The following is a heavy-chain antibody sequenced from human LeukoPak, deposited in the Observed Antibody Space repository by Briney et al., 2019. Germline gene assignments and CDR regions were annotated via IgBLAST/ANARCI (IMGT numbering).Heavy chain of an antibody. V-gene: IGHV3-23*01. CDR1: GVTFSSYA. Sequence: GGSLRLSCAASGVTFSSYAMSWVRQAPGKGLEWVSATSGSGGSTYYADSVKGRFTISRDNSKNTLYLQMNSLRAEDTAVYYCAKGVARGSGLYYYYGMDVWGQGTTVTVSS. J-gene: IGHJ6*02. D-gene: IGHD3-10*01. CDR3: AKGVARGSGLYYYYGMDV. CDR2: TSGSGGST.